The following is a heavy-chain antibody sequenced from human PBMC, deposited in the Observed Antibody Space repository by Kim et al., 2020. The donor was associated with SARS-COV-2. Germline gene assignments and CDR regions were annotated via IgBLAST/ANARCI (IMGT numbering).Heavy chain of an antibody. CDR3: ARDPPRYSGSYFPFDY. Sequence: SGKGRFTISRDNSKNTLYLQMNSLRAEDTAVYYCARDPPRYSGSYFPFDYWGQGTLVTVSS. V-gene: IGHV3-66*01. D-gene: IGHD1-26*01. J-gene: IGHJ4*02.